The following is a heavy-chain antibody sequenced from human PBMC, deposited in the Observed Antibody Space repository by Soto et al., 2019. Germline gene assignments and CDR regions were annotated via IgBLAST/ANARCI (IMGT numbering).Heavy chain of an antibody. V-gene: IGHV5-51*03. CDR3: AREPDYYDSGDY. CDR1: GYSFTNYW. CDR2: IYPGGSDT. D-gene: IGHD3-10*01. Sequence: EVQLVQSGAEVKKPGESLKISCNGSGYSFTNYWIGWVRQMPGKGLEWMGIIYPGGSDTRYSPSFQGQVIISADKSINTAYLQWSSLRASDTAMYYCAREPDYYDSGDYWGQGTLVTVSS. J-gene: IGHJ4*02.